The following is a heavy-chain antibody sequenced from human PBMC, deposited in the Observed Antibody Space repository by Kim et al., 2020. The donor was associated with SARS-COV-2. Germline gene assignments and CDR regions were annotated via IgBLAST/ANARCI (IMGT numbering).Heavy chain of an antibody. CDR2: IWFDGSNE. V-gene: IGHV3-33*07. Sequence: GGSLRLSCAASGFTFSQYGMYWVRQAPGKGLQCVAAIWFDGSNEKYPDSVKGRFTISRDNSTSILYLQMSSLRAEDTAAYYCAADDGGGSSLYWGQGTPV. CDR3: AADDGGGSSLY. CDR1: GFTFSQYG. J-gene: IGHJ4*02. D-gene: IGHD3-10*01.